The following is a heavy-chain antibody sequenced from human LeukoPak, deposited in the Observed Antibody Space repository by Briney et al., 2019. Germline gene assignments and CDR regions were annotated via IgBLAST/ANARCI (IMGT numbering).Heavy chain of an antibody. D-gene: IGHD3-3*01. CDR3: ARDLRDFWSGYRANYYYYYMDV. V-gene: IGHV1-69*05. Sequence: GASVKVSCKASGYTFTSYGISWVRQAPGQGLEWMGGIIPIFGTANYAQKFQGRVTITTDESTSTAYMELSSLRSEDTAVYYCARDLRDFWSGYRANYYYYYMDVWGKGTTVTVSS. CDR1: GYTFTSYG. CDR2: IIPIFGTA. J-gene: IGHJ6*03.